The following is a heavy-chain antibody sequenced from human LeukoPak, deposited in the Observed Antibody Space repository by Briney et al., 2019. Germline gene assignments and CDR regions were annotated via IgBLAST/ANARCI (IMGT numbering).Heavy chain of an antibody. D-gene: IGHD5-12*01. CDR1: AGSITSSCYY. Sequence: SETLSLTCTVSAGSITSSCYYWGWIRQPPGKGLEWIGSIYYSGSTYYNPSLKSRLTISVDTSKNQFSLRLSSVTAADTAVYYCAGNSGYDFYRFDYWGQATLVTVSS. V-gene: IGHV4-39*01. CDR3: AGNSGYDFYRFDY. J-gene: IGHJ4*02. CDR2: IYYSGST.